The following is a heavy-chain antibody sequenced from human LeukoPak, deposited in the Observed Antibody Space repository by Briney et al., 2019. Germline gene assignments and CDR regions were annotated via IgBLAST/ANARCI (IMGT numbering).Heavy chain of an antibody. CDR3: ARGVVAAAGYDALDI. J-gene: IGHJ3*02. D-gene: IGHD6-13*01. CDR2: IYYSGST. Sequence: PSETLSLTCAVSGGSISSYYWSWIRQPPGKGLEWIGYIYYSGSTNYNPSLKSRVTISVDTSKNQFSLKLSSVTAADTAVYYCARGVVAAAGYDALDIWGQGTMVTVSS. V-gene: IGHV4-59*01. CDR1: GGSISSYY.